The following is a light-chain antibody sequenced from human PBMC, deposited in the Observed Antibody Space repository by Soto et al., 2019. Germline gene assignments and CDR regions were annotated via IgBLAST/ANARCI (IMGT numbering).Light chain of an antibody. CDR1: SSDVGGYNY. CDR3: SSYPSSSTYV. CDR2: DVS. Sequence: QSVLTQPASVSGSPGQSITISCTGTSSDVGGYNYVSWYQQHPGKAPKLMIYDVSNRPSRVSNRFSGSKSGNTASLTISGLQADDEADYYCSSYPSSSTYVFGTGTKLTVL. J-gene: IGLJ1*01. V-gene: IGLV2-14*01.